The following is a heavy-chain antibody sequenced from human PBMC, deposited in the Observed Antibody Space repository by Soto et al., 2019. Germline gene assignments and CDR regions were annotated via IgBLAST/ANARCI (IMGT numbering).Heavy chain of an antibody. D-gene: IGHD3-3*01. CDR1: GGSISSYY. CDR3: ARHPELLFAGVAIRLFDY. J-gene: IGHJ4*02. Sequence: SETLSLTCTVSGGSISSYYWSWIRQPPGKGLEWIGYIYYSGSTNYNPSLKSRVTISVDTSKNQFSLKLSSVTAADTAVYYCARHPELLFAGVAIRLFDYWGQGTLVTVSS. V-gene: IGHV4-59*08. CDR2: IYYSGST.